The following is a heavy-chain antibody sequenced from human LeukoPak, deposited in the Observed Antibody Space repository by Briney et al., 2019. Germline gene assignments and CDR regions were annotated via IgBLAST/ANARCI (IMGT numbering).Heavy chain of an antibody. CDR2: TSYDGSNK. D-gene: IGHD3-10*01. V-gene: IGHV3-30-3*01. CDR3: ARGVKGRYYFDY. CDR1: GFTFRSYA. J-gene: IGHJ4*02. Sequence: GGSLRLSCAASGFTFRSYAMHWVRQAPGKGLDWVAVTSYDGSNKYYTDSVKGRFTISRDNSKNTLYLQMNSLRAEDTAVYYCARGVKGRYYFDYWGQGTLVTVSS.